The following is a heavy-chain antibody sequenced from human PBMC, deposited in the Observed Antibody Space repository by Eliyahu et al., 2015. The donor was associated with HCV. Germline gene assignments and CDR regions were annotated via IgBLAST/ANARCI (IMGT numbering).Heavy chain of an antibody. J-gene: IGHJ4*02. Sequence: QVQLQQWGAGLLKPSETLSLTCAVYGGSFSGYYWSWIRQPPGKGLGGVGGINHSGRTKHNPSLKSRVTISVDTSKNQFSLKLSSVTAADTAVYYCARALVGAINFDYWGQGTLVTVSS. V-gene: IGHV4-34*01. CDR3: ARALVGAINFDY. CDR1: GGSFSGYY. D-gene: IGHD1-26*01. CDR2: INHSGRT.